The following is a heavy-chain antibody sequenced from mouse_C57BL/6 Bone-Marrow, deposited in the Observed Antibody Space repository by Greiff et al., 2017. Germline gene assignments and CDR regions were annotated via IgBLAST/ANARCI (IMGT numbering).Heavy chain of an antibody. V-gene: IGHV1-81*01. CDR3: ARRRGSSFHWYFDV. D-gene: IGHD1-1*01. CDR1: GYTFTSYG. CDR2: IYPRSGNT. Sequence: VKLQESGAELARPGASVKLSCKASGYTFTSYGISWVKQRTGQGLEWIGEIYPRSGNTYYNEKFKGKATLTADKSSSTAYMELRSLTSEDSAVYFCARRRGSSFHWYFDVWGTGTTVTVSS. J-gene: IGHJ1*03.